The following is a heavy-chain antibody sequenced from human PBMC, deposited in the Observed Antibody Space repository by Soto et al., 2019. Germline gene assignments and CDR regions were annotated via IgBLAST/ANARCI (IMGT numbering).Heavy chain of an antibody. CDR2: IYYSGST. Sequence: PSETLSLTCTVSGDSISSGDYYWSWIRQPPGKGLEWIGLIYYSGSTHYNPSLKSRLIISVNTSKNQFSLKLTSATAADTAVYYCAKAGGYDILTGYRNRFDPWGQGTRVTVSS. D-gene: IGHD3-9*01. J-gene: IGHJ5*02. V-gene: IGHV4-30-4*01. CDR1: GDSISSGDYY. CDR3: AKAGGYDILTGYRNRFDP.